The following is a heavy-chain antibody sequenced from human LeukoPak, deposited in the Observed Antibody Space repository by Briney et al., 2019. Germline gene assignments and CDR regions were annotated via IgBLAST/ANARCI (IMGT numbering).Heavy chain of an antibody. V-gene: IGHV3-23*01. Sequence: PGGSLRLSCAASGFTFSSYAMTWVRQAPGKGLEWVSTISGSGGSTYYPDSVKGRFTISRDNSNNTLFLQMNSLRAEDTAVYYCAKGFARERLAAAVPYYYYMDVWGKGTTVTISS. CDR1: GFTFSSYA. D-gene: IGHD6-13*01. CDR3: AKGFARERLAAAVPYYYYMDV. CDR2: ISGSGGST. J-gene: IGHJ6*03.